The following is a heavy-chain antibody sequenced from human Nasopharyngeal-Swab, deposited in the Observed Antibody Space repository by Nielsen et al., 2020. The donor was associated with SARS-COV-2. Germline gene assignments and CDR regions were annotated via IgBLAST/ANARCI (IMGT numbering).Heavy chain of an antibody. CDR3: ARAVHCSGGSCYWRYFDY. J-gene: IGHJ4*02. D-gene: IGHD2-15*01. CDR2: IWYDGSNK. V-gene: IGHV3-33*01. Sequence: WIRQPTGEGLEWVAVIWYDGSNKYYADSVKGRFTISRDNAKNSLSLQMNSLRAEDTAIYYCARAVHCSGGSCYWRYFDYWGRGTLVTVSS.